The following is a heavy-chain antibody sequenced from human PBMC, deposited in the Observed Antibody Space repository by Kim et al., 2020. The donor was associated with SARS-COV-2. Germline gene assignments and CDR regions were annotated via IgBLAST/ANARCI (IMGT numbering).Heavy chain of an antibody. J-gene: IGHJ6*02. D-gene: IGHD2-2*01. CDR2: ISSSSSYI. CDR1: GFTFSSYS. Sequence: GGSLRLSCAASGFTFSSYSMNWVRQAPGKGLEWVSSISSSSSYIYYADSVKGRFTISRDNAKNSLYLQMNSLRAEDTAVYYCARAPCSSTSCSHYYYGMDVWGQGTTVTVSS. V-gene: IGHV3-21*01. CDR3: ARAPCSSTSCSHYYYGMDV.